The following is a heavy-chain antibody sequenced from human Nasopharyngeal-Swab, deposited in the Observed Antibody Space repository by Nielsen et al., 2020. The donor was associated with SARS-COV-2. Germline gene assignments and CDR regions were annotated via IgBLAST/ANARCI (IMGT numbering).Heavy chain of an antibody. Sequence: WTRQPPGKGLEWVSAISGSGGSTYYADSAKGRFTISRDNSKNTLYLQMNSLRAEDTAVYYCAKDQQWLVLTGYYYYYGMDVWGQGTTVTVSS. CDR3: AKDQQWLVLTGYYYYYGMDV. V-gene: IGHV3-23*01. D-gene: IGHD6-19*01. CDR2: ISGSGGST. J-gene: IGHJ6*02.